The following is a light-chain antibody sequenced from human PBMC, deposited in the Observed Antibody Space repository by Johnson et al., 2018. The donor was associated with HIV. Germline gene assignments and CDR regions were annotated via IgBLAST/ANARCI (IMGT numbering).Light chain of an antibody. Sequence: QSVLTQPPSVSAAPGQKVTISCSGSSSNIGNNYVSWYQQLPGTAPKLLIYDNDKRPSGIPDRFSGSWSGTSATLGITGLQTGDEADYYCGAWDSGLTAGVFGTGTKVTVL. CDR3: GAWDSGLTAGV. CDR1: SSNIGNNY. J-gene: IGLJ1*01. V-gene: IGLV1-51*01. CDR2: DND.